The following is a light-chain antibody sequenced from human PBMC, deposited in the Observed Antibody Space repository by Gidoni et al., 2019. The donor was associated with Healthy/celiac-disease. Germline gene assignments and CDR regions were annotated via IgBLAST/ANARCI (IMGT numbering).Light chain of an antibody. CDR3: QQRRNWPPSVT. CDR1: QSVGSY. CDR2: DAS. V-gene: IGKV3-11*01. J-gene: IGKJ4*01. Sequence: EIVLTQSPATLSLSPGKRATLSCRASQSVGSYLAWYQQKPGQAPRLLIYDASNRATGIPARFSGSGSGTDFTLTISSLEPEDFAVYYCQQRRNWPPSVTFGGGTKVEIK.